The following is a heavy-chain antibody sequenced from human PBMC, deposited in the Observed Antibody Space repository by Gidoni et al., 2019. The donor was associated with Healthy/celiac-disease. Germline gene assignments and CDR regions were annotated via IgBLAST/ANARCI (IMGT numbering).Heavy chain of an antibody. CDR3: ARQIIRITIFGVVIIHDAFDI. J-gene: IGHJ3*02. CDR1: GGSISSSSYY. Sequence: QLQLQESGPGLVKPSETLSLPCTVSGGSISSSSYYWGWIRQPPGKGLEWIGSIYYSGSTYYNPSLKGRVTISVDTSKNQFSLKLSSVTAADTAVYYCARQIIRITIFGVVIIHDAFDIWGQGTMVTVSS. D-gene: IGHD3-3*01. CDR2: IYYSGST. V-gene: IGHV4-39*01.